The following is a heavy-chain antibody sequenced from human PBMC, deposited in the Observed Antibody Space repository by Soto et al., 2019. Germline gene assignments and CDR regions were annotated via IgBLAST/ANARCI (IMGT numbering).Heavy chain of an antibody. D-gene: IGHD3-9*01. Sequence: SETLSLTCAVYGGSFSGYYWSWIRQPPGKWLEWIGEINHSGSTNYNPSLKSRVTISVDTSKNQFSLKLSSVTAADTAVYYCARGRGVLVYDTLTGYYPSWGQGTLVTVSS. CDR3: ARGRGVLVYDTLTGYYPS. J-gene: IGHJ4*02. V-gene: IGHV4-34*01. CDR1: GGSFSGYY. CDR2: INHSGST.